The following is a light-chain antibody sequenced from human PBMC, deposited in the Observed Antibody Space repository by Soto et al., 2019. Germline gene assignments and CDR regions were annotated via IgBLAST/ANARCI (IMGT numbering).Light chain of an antibody. CDR3: LQGHDDSWT. V-gene: IGKV1-9*01. CDR2: AAS. CDR1: RGISSY. Sequence: DIQMTQSPSTLSASVVDRVTITCRASRGISSYLAWYQQKPGKAPKLLIYAASTLQSGVPSRFSGSRSGTEFTLTVSSLQPEDFATYYCLQGHDDSWTFGQGTKVDIK. J-gene: IGKJ1*01.